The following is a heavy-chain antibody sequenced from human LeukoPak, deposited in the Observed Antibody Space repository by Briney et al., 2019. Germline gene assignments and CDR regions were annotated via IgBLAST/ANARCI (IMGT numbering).Heavy chain of an antibody. J-gene: IGHJ1*01. D-gene: IGHD4-17*01. CDR2: IYYSGST. CDR1: GGSISSSSYY. V-gene: IGHV4-39*07. Sequence: SETLSLTCTVSGGSISSSSYYWGWIRQPPGKGLEWIGSIYYSGSTYYNPSLKSRVTISVDTSKNQFSLKLSSVTAADTAVYYCASLPYGDYAEYFQHWGQGTLVTVSS. CDR3: ASLPYGDYAEYFQH.